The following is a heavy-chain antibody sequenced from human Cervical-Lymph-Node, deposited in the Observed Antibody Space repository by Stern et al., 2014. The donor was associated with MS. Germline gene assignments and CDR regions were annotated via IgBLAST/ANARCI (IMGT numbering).Heavy chain of an antibody. CDR3: AKQYFDSSGYSYYYGMDV. CDR2: ISGSGGSI. J-gene: IGHJ6*02. D-gene: IGHD3-22*01. CDR1: GFTFNKYA. V-gene: IGHV3-23*04. Sequence: VQLVESGGDLVQPGGSLRLSCAASGFTFNKYAMNWVRQAPGKGLEWVSTISGSGGSIYYADSVKGRFTISRDKSENTLYLQMHSLRAEDTAIYYCAKQYFDSSGYSYYYGMDVWGQGTTVTVSS.